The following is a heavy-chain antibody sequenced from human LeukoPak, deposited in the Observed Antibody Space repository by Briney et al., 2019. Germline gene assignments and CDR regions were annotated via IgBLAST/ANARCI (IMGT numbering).Heavy chain of an antibody. CDR2: IYPGDSDT. J-gene: IGHJ4*02. CDR1: GYSFSIYW. D-gene: IGHD6-6*01. Sequence: GESLKISCKGSGYSFSIYWIGWVRQMPGKGLEWMGIIYPGDSDTRYSPSFQGQVTISADKSISTAYLQWSSLKASDTAMYCCARFLSSSYYFDYWGQGTLVTVSS. CDR3: ARFLSSSYYFDY. V-gene: IGHV5-51*01.